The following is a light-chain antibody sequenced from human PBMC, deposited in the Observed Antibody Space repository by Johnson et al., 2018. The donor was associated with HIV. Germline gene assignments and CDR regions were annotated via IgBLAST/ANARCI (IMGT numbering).Light chain of an antibody. V-gene: IGLV1-51*01. CDR1: SSNIGNNY. CDR2: DNN. CDR3: GTWDSSLSASYV. Sequence: QSVLTQPPSVSAAPGQKVTISCSGSSSNIGNNYVSWYQQLPGTAPKLLIYDNNKRPSGIPDRFSGSKSGTSATLGITGLQTGDEADDDCGTWDSSLSASYVFGTGTKVTVL. J-gene: IGLJ1*01.